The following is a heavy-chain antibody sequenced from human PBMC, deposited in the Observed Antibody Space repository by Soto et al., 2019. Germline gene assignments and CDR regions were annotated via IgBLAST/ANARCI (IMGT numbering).Heavy chain of an antibody. J-gene: IGHJ4*02. D-gene: IGHD2-15*01. CDR3: ARKQYCSGGSCRGGSAFDY. Sequence: SETLSLTCAVYGGSFSGYYWSWIRQPPGKGLEWIGEINHSGSTNYNPSLKSRVTISVDTSKNQFSLKLSSVTAADTAVYYCARKQYCSGGSCRGGSAFDYWGQGTLVTVSS. CDR2: INHSGST. V-gene: IGHV4-34*01. CDR1: GGSFSGYY.